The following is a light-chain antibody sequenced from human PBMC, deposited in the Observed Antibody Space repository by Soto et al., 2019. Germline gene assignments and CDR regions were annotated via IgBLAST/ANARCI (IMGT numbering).Light chain of an antibody. CDR1: SSDIGGYNY. CDR2: DVS. V-gene: IGLV2-14*03. CDR3: SSYRASSTTHDV. J-gene: IGLJ1*01. Sequence: QSALTQPASLSGSPGQSITISCTGTSSDIGGYNYVSWYQQHPGKAPKLIIHDVSNRPSGISDRFFGSKSGNTASLTISGLQAEDEGDYYCSSYRASSTTHDVFGTGTKLTVL.